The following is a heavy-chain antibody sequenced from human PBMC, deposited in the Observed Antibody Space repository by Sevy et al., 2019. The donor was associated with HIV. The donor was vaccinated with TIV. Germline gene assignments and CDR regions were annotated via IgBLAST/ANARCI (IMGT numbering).Heavy chain of an antibody. CDR2: ISSSTNYI. V-gene: IGHV3-21*01. Sequence: GGSLRPSCEASGFTFSSFGMNWVRQAPGKGLEWVSCISSSTNYIYYADSVKGRFTISRDNAKNSLYLQMNSLRAEDTAVYYCARAQRGGSSGDIDYWGQGTLVTVSS. J-gene: IGHJ4*02. CDR1: GFTFSSFG. CDR3: ARAQRGGSSGDIDY. D-gene: IGHD1-26*01.